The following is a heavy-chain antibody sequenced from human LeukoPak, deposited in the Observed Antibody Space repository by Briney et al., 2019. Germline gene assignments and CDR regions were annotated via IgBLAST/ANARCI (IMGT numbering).Heavy chain of an antibody. CDR3: ARAPMVRGTKLNYYMDV. D-gene: IGHD3-10*01. V-gene: IGHV4-4*07. CDR1: GGSISSYY. Sequence: SETLSLTCTVFGGSISSYYWSWLRQPAGKGLEWIGRIYTGGSTNYNPSLKSRVTMSVDTSKNQFSLKLSSVTAADTAVYYCARAPMVRGTKLNYYMDVWGKGTTVTVSS. J-gene: IGHJ6*03. CDR2: IYTGGST.